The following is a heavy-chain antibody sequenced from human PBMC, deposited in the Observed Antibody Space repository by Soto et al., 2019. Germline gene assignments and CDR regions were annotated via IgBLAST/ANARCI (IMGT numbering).Heavy chain of an antibody. V-gene: IGHV1-18*01. CDR3: ARGRYGDY. CDR2: ISAHNGNT. D-gene: IGHD1-1*01. J-gene: IGHJ4*02. Sequence: QVHLVQSGAEVKKPGASVKVSCKGSGYTFTSYGITWVRQAPGQGLEWMGWISAHNGNTNYAQKLQGRVTVTTDTATSTAYLELRSLRSDDTAVYSCARGRYGDYWGQGALVTVSS. CDR1: GYTFTSYG.